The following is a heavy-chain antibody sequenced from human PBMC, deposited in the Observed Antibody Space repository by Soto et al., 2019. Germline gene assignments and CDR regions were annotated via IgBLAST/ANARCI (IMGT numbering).Heavy chain of an antibody. V-gene: IGHV4-34*01. CDR3: ARVEGRFYYGMDV. Sequence: SETLSLTCTVSGGSISSYYWSWIRQPPGKGLEWIGEINHSGSTNYNPSLKSRVTISVDTSKNQFSLKLSSVTAADTAVYYCARVEGRFYYGMDVWGQGTTVTVSS. CDR2: INHSGST. CDR1: GGSISSYY. J-gene: IGHJ6*02.